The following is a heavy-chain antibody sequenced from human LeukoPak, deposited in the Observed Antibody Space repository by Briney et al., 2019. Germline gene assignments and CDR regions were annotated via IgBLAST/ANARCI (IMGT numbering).Heavy chain of an antibody. D-gene: IGHD3-10*01. CDR1: GFTFSSYW. J-gene: IGHJ6*02. CDR3: ARDYGRSRDYGMDV. Sequence: GGSLRLSCAASGFTFSSYWMHWVRQAPGKGLVWVSRINSDGSSTTYADSVKGRFTISRDNAKNTLYLQMNSLRAEDTAVYFCARDYGRSRDYGMDVWGQGTTVAVSS. V-gene: IGHV3-74*01. CDR2: INSDGSST.